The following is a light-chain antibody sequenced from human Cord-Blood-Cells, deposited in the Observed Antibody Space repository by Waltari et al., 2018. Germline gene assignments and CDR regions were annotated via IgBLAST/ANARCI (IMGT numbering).Light chain of an antibody. CDR2: EGS. CDR1: SSDVGSYNL. CDR3: CSYAGSSTFVV. J-gene: IGLJ2*01. Sequence: QSALTQPASVSGSPGQSITISCTGTSSDVGSYNLVSWYQQHPGKAPKPMIYEGSKRPSGVSNRFSGSNSGNTASLTISGLQAEDEADYYCCSYAGSSTFVVFGGGTKLTVL. V-gene: IGLV2-23*03.